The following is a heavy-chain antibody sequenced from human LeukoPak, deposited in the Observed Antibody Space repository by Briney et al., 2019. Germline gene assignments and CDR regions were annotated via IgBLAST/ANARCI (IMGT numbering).Heavy chain of an antibody. CDR1: GFTFGDYA. J-gene: IGHJ4*02. D-gene: IGHD5-18*01. Sequence: GRSLRLSCTASGFTFGDYAMSWFRQAPGKGLEWVGFIRSKAYGGTTEYAASVKGRFTISRDDSKSIAYLQMNSLKTEDTAVYYCTRRVDTAMVLPDYWGQGTLVTVSS. CDR3: TRRVDTAMVLPDY. CDR2: IRSKAYGGTT. V-gene: IGHV3-49*03.